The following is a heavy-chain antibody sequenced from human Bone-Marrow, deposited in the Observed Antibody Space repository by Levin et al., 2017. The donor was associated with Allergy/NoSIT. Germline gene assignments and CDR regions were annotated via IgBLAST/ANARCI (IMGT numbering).Heavy chain of an antibody. D-gene: IGHD6-13*01. Sequence: LSLTCAASGFTFSSYAMSWVRQAPGKGLEWVSAISGSGGSTYYADSVKGRFTISRDNSKNTLYLQMNSLRAEDTAVYYCASKGRYSSSWYGKPKVDYWGQGTLVTVSS. CDR2: ISGSGGST. CDR3: ASKGRYSSSWYGKPKVDY. V-gene: IGHV3-23*01. CDR1: GFTFSSYA. J-gene: IGHJ4*02.